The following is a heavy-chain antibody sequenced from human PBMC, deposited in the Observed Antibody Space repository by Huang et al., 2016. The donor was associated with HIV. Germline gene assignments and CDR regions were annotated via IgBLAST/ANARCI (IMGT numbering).Heavy chain of an antibody. D-gene: IGHD1-7*01. CDR1: TFRFGAYG. CDR2: IKQDESEK. J-gene: IGHJ6*02. Sequence: VESGGRLVQPGGSIRLSCVGSTFRFGAYGMSWVRQSPGKGLEWVDNIKQDESEKYYVDSVKGRFNISRDNAKKVLFLEMNNVRVEDTATYYCATKTAAMDIWGQGTTVTVS. CDR3: ATKTAAMDI. V-gene: IGHV3-7*01.